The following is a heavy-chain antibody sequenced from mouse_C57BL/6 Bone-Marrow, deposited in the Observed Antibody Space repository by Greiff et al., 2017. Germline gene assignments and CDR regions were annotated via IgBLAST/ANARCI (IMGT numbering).Heavy chain of an antibody. CDR1: GYTFTSYW. CDR2: IDPSDSYT. V-gene: IGHV1-69*01. J-gene: IGHJ3*01. CDR3: ARAPWFAY. Sequence: VQLQQPGAELVMPGASVKLSCKASGYTFTSYWMHWVKPRPGQGLEWIGEIDPSDSYTNYNQKFKGKSTLTVDKSSSTAYMQLSSLTSEDSAVYYCARAPWFAYWGQGTLVTVSA.